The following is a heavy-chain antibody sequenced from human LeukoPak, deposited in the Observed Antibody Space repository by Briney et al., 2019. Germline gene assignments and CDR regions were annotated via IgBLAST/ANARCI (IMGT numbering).Heavy chain of an antibody. CDR1: GGSISSYY. CDR3: ARAPTDYGDYYFDY. J-gene: IGHJ4*02. CDR2: IYYSGST. D-gene: IGHD4-17*01. V-gene: IGHV4-59*01. Sequence: SETLSLTFTVSGGSISSYYWSWIRQPPGKGLEWIGYIYYSGSTNYNPSLKSRVTISVDTSKNQFSLKLSSVTAADTAVYYCARAPTDYGDYYFDYWGQGTLVTVSS.